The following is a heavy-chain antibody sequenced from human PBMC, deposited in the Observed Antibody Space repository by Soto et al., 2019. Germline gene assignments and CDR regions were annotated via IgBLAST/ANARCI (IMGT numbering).Heavy chain of an antibody. CDR1: GFTFSSYA. D-gene: IGHD6-6*01. CDR2: ISSSSSYT. V-gene: IGHV3-48*04. Sequence: EVQLLESGGGLVQPGGSLRLSCAASGFTFSSYAMTWVCQAPGKGLEWVSYISSSSSYTNYADSVKGRFTISRDNAKNSLYLQMNSLRAEDTAVYYCARDSPSNYYYGMDVWGQGTTVTVSS. J-gene: IGHJ6*02. CDR3: ARDSPSNYYYGMDV.